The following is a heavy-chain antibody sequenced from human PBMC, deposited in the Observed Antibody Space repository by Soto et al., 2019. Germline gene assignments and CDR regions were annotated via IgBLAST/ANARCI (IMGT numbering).Heavy chain of an antibody. CDR2: INYNGRT. Sequence: SETLSLTCTVSGGSISTYYWSWIRQPPGKGLEWIGYINYNGRTNYNPPLKSRVTMSLDTSKNQFSLKLRSVTAADTAVFYCARYAGSSWFDYWGQGTLVTVSS. CDR3: ARYAGSSWFDY. CDR1: GGSISTYY. D-gene: IGHD6-13*01. V-gene: IGHV4-59*01. J-gene: IGHJ4*02.